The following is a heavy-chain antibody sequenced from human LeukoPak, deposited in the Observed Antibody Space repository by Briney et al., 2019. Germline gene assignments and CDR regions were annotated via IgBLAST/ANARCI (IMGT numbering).Heavy chain of an antibody. D-gene: IGHD6-6*01. Sequence: GGSLRLSCAASGFTFSSYWMHWVRQAPGKGQVWVSRINSDGSSTSYADSVKGRFTISRDSAKNTLYLQMNSLRAEDTAVYYCARGYGSSRGWYWGQGTLVTVSS. CDR2: INSDGSST. CDR3: ARGYGSSRGWY. V-gene: IGHV3-74*01. J-gene: IGHJ4*02. CDR1: GFTFSSYW.